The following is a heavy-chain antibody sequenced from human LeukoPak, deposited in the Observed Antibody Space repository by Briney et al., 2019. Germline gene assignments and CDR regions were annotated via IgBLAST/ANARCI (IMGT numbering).Heavy chain of an antibody. V-gene: IGHV3-9*01. CDR2: ISWNSGSI. J-gene: IGHJ4*02. D-gene: IGHD5-12*01. CDR3: AKDCGRVATLYYFDY. CDR1: GFTFDDYA. Sequence: GGSLRLSCAASGFTFDDYAMHWVRQAPGKGLEWVSGISWNSGSIGYADSVKGRFTISRDNAKNTLYLQMNSLRAEDTAVYYCAKDCGRVATLYYFDYWGQGTLVTVSS.